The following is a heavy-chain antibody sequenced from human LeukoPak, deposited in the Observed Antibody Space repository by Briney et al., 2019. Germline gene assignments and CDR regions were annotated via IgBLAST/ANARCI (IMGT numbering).Heavy chain of an antibody. CDR2: IIGSGSDT. CDR1: GFTFSTYV. J-gene: IGHJ5*02. D-gene: IGHD3-10*01. V-gene: IGHV3-23*01. CDR3: AKDAVRNSGRIDWFDP. Sequence: GGSLRLSCATSGFTFSTYVMSWVRQAPGKGLEWVSRIIGSGSDTHYAGSVKGRFTISRDNSKNTLYLQMNNLRAEDTAVYYCAKDAVRNSGRIDWFDPWGQGTLVTVSS.